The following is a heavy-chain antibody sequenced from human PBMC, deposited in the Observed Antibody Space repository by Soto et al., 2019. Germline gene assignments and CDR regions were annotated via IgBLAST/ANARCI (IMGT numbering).Heavy chain of an antibody. V-gene: IGHV3-30*18. CDR2: ISYDGRNE. J-gene: IGHJ4*02. Sequence: QVPLVESGGGVVQSGGALRLSCAASGFSFRSYGMHWLRQAPGRGLECVAVISYDGRNEYYADSVKGRFTISRDHSQNTLILEMHSLRTGDTGHYYCAKLVERVGGVPVVAYWGRGNLVTVSS. CDR1: GFSFRSYG. D-gene: IGHD6-6*01. CDR3: AKLVERVGGVPVVAY.